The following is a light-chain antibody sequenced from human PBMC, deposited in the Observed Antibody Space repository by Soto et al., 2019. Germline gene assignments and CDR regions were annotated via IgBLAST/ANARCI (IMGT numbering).Light chain of an antibody. CDR1: QSVSSSY. J-gene: IGKJ1*01. V-gene: IGKV3-20*01. Sequence: VLTQTHGTLSMNRGPRATLAHSSSQSVSSSYLAWYQQKPGQAPRLLIYGASSRATGIPDRFSGSGSGTDFTLTISRLEPEDFAVYYCQQYNSWPETFGQGTKV. CDR3: QQYNSWPET. CDR2: GAS.